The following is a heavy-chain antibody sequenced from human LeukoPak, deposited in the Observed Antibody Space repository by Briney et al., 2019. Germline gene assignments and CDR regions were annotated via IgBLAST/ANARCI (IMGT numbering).Heavy chain of an antibody. Sequence: SETLSLTCTVSGGSISSYYWTWIRQPPGKGLEWIGHIYYSGSTNYNPSLKSPVTISIETSKNQFSLRMSSVTAADTAVYYCARVRYYYGSGSSYYYYMDVWGKGTTVTISS. J-gene: IGHJ6*03. D-gene: IGHD3-10*01. CDR2: IYYSGST. CDR3: ARVRYYYGSGSSYYYYMDV. CDR1: GGSISSYY. V-gene: IGHV4-59*01.